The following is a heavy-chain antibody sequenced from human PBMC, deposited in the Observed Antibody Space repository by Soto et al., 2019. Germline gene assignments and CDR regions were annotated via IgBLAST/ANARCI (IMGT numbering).Heavy chain of an antibody. V-gene: IGHV4-39*01. CDR3: ESGPGTTGVY. J-gene: IGHJ4*02. CDR2: TYYTGST. CDR1: GGSISSTRYY. D-gene: IGHD1-1*01. Sequence: QLQLQESGPGLVKPSETLSLTCTVSGGSISSTRYYWGWIRQPPGKGLEWIGTTYYTGSTYYNPALKSRVPICVDMSKYQLSLQLRSVTAADPAVYYCESGPGTTGVYWRQGTLVTVSS.